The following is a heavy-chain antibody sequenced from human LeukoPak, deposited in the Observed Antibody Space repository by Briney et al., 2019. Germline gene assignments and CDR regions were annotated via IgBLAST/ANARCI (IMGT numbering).Heavy chain of an antibody. Sequence: GGSLRLSCAASGFTFSSYEMNWVRQAPGKGLEWVSYISTGGSSIFYADSVRGRFTISRDNAMNFLYLQMNSLRVEDTAVYYCAREWFGRGNLGPNWFDPWGQGTLVTVSS. CDR1: GFTFSSYE. J-gene: IGHJ5*02. V-gene: IGHV3-48*03. CDR3: AREWFGRGNLGPNWFDP. D-gene: IGHD3-10*01. CDR2: ISTGGSSI.